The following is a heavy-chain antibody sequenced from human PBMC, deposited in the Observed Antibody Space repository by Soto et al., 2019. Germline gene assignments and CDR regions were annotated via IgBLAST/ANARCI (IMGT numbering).Heavy chain of an antibody. CDR1: GFTFSNAW. J-gene: IGHJ4*02. D-gene: IGHD1-26*01. Sequence: GGSLRLSCAASGFTFSNAWMNWVRQAPGKGLEWVGRIKSKTDGGKTDYAARVKGRFTISSDDSKNTLYLQMNSLKTEDTAVYYCTTTIVGATPSHFDYWGQGTLVTVSS. CDR2: IKSKTDGGKT. CDR3: TTTIVGATPSHFDY. V-gene: IGHV3-15*07.